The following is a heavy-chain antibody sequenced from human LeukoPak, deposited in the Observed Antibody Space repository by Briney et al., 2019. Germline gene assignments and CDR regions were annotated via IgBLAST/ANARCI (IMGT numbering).Heavy chain of an antibody. J-gene: IGHJ4*02. CDR1: GYQFTNYW. Sequence: GESLKISGKGSGYQFTNYWIAWVRQMPGQGLEWLGIIYPRDSDTRYSPSFQGQVSISVDTSIDTAYLQWSSVKASDTAMYYCARLLAAPYYINFWGQGTLVTVSS. CDR2: IYPRDSDT. CDR3: ARLLAAPYYINF. D-gene: IGHD6-25*01. V-gene: IGHV5-51*01.